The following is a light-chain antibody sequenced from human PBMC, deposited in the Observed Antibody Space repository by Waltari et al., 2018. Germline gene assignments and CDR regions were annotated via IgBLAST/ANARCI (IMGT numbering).Light chain of an antibody. CDR2: YDT. J-gene: IGLJ3*02. CDR1: NLERKS. V-gene: IGLV3-21*04. Sequence: SYVLTQPPSVSVSPGNTATIACGGNNLERKSVHWYQQKPGQNPVAVIYYDTERPSWLSERFSGSNSGHTATLTISRVEAGDEADYYCHVWDSDSDHPVFGGGTKLTVL. CDR3: HVWDSDSDHPV.